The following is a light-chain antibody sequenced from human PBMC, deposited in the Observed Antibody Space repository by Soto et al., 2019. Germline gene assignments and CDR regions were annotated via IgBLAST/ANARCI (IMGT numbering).Light chain of an antibody. J-gene: IGKJ5*01. Sequence: EIVMTQSPATLSVSPGERATLSCRASQTINNNVAWYQLKDGQVPRLLIYGASTRAAGIPDRFSGSGSGTDFTLTITRLEPEDSAVYFCQQYTGPPTTFGQGTRLEIK. CDR2: GAS. CDR3: QQYTGPPTT. CDR1: QTINNN. V-gene: IGKV3D-15*01.